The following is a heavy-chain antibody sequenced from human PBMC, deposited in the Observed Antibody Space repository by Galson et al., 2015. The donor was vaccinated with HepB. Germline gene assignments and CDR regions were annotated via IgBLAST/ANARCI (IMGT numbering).Heavy chain of an antibody. Sequence: SLRLSCAASGFTFSSYAMSWVRQAPGKGLEWVSAISGSGGSTYYADSVKGRFTISRDNSKNTLYLQMNSLRAEDTAVYYCAKDPGIAAAGTGLVDYWGQGTLVTVSS. CDR1: GFTFSSYA. V-gene: IGHV3-23*01. J-gene: IGHJ4*02. D-gene: IGHD6-13*01. CDR2: ISGSGGST. CDR3: AKDPGIAAAGTGLVDY.